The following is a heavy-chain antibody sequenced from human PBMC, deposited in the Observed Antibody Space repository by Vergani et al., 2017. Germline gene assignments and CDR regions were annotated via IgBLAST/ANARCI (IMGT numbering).Heavy chain of an antibody. CDR1: GGSISSGGYY. V-gene: IGHV4-31*03. Sequence: QVQLPESGPGLVKPSQTLSLTCTVSGGSISSGGYYWSWIRQHPGKGLEWIGYIYYSGSTYYNPSLKSRVTISVDTSKNQFSLKLSSVTAADTAVYYCARGRDCSSTSCYRGSRFDPWGQGTLVTVSS. CDR2: IYYSGST. J-gene: IGHJ5*02. CDR3: ARGRDCSSTSCYRGSRFDP. D-gene: IGHD2-2*02.